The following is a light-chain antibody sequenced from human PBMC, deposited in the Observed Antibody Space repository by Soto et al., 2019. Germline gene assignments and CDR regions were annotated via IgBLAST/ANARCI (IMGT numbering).Light chain of an antibody. CDR1: QTISSNY. CDR2: GAS. Sequence: IVLAQSPGTLSLSPGERAILSCRASQTISSNYLAWYQQKPGQAPRLLIYGASSRATVIPDRFSGSGSGTDFTLTISRLEPEDVAVYFCQLYGTSPRTFGQGTKLEIK. J-gene: IGKJ2*01. CDR3: QLYGTSPRT. V-gene: IGKV3-20*01.